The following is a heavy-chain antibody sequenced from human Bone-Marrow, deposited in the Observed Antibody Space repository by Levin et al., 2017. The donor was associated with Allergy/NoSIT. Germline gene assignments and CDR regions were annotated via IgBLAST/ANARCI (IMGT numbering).Heavy chain of an antibody. CDR3: ARVSLGYCSGGSCYGGGLLDY. V-gene: IGHV1-18*01. Sequence: ASVKVSCKASGYTFTSYGISWVRQAPGQGLEWMGWISAYNGNTNYAQKLQGRVTMTTDTSTSTAYMELRSLRSDDTAVYYCARVSLGYCSGGSCYGGGLLDYWGQGTLVTVSS. J-gene: IGHJ4*02. D-gene: IGHD2-15*01. CDR1: GYTFTSYG. CDR2: ISAYNGNT.